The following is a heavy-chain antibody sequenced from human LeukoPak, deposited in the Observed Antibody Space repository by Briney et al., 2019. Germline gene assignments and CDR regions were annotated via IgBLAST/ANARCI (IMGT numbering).Heavy chain of an antibody. D-gene: IGHD6-19*01. V-gene: IGHV3-7*01. Sequence: GGSLRLSCAASGFTLSSYWMSWVRQAAGKGLEWVANIKQDGSEKNYVDSVKGRFTISRDNAKNSLYLQMNSLRAEDTAVYYCARDRHGEQWLVEGLDYWGQGTLVTVSS. CDR3: ARDRHGEQWLVEGLDY. J-gene: IGHJ4*02. CDR2: IKQDGSEK. CDR1: GFTLSSYW.